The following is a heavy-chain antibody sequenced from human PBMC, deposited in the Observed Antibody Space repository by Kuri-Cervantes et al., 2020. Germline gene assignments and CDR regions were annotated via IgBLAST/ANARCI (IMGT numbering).Heavy chain of an antibody. CDR2: ISYDGSNK. V-gene: IGHV3-30-3*01. CDR1: GFTFSSYA. Sequence: GGSLRLSCAASGFTFSSYAMHWVRQAPGKGLEWVAVISYDGSNKYYADSVKGRFTISRDNSKNILYLQMNSLRVDDAAVYYCARERGTTMTKDDAFDIWGQGTMVTVSS. CDR3: ARERGTTMTKDDAFDI. D-gene: IGHD4-11*01. J-gene: IGHJ3*02.